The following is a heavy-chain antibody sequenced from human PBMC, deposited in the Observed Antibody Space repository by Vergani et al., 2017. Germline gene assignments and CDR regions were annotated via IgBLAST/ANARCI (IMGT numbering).Heavy chain of an antibody. CDR2: INPSGGHT. D-gene: IGHD3-9*01. J-gene: IGHJ4*02. CDR3: ARGDYGILTGYRY. CDR1: GYPFSNYY. Sequence: QVQVVQSGAEVKKSGASVKVSCKTSGYPFSNYYMHWVRQAPGRGLEWMGIINPSGGHTNYAQKVQGRVTMTRDTSTSKVYMELSSLRSEDTAIYYCARGDYGILTGYRYWGQGTLVTVSA. V-gene: IGHV1-46*03.